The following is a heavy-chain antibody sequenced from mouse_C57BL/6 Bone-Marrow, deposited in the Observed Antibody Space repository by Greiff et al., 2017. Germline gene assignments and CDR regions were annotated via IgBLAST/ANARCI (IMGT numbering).Heavy chain of an antibody. CDR2: IWSGGST. V-gene: IGHV2-5*01. J-gene: IGHJ1*03. Sequence: QVQLKQSGPGLVQPSQSLSITCTVSGFSLTSYGVHWVRQSPGKGLEWLGVIWSGGSTDYNAAFMSRLSITKDNSKSQVFFKMNSLQSDDTAIYYCAKTFYGNYLYFDVWGTGTTVTVSS. D-gene: IGHD2-10*01. CDR1: GFSLTSYG. CDR3: AKTFYGNYLYFDV.